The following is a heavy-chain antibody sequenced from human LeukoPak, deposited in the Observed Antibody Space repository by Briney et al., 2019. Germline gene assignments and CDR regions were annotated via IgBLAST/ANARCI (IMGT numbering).Heavy chain of an antibody. V-gene: IGHV3-48*02. J-gene: IGHJ4*02. CDR2: ISSSSTI. CDR3: ARGGSPTHYYDSTGYSFDY. CDR1: GFTFSSYS. Sequence: PGGSLRLSCAASGFTFSSYSMGWVRQAPGKGLEWVSYISSSSTIYNADSVKGRFTISRDNAKNSLYLQMNSLRNEDTAVYYCARGGSPTHYYDSTGYSFDYWGQGILVTVSS. D-gene: IGHD3-22*01.